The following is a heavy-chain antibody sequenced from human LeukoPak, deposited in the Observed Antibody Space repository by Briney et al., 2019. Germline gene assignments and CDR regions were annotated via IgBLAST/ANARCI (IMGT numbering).Heavy chain of an antibody. J-gene: IGHJ4*02. Sequence: GGSLRLSCAASGFTFSSYWMHWVRHAPGKGLVWVSRINSDGSSTSYADSVKGRFTISRDNAKNTLYLQMNSLRAEDTAVYYCARESLPMVRGVLPDYWGQGTLVTVSS. V-gene: IGHV3-74*01. D-gene: IGHD3-10*01. CDR3: ARESLPMVRGVLPDY. CDR1: GFTFSSYW. CDR2: INSDGSST.